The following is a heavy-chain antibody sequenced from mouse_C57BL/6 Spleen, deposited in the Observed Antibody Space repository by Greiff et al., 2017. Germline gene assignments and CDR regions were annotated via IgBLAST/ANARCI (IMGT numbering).Heavy chain of an antibody. D-gene: IGHD2-5*01. J-gene: IGHJ2*01. CDR1: GYTFTSYG. CDR3: ARIPYSNYDFDY. V-gene: IGHV1-81*01. CDR2: IYPRSGNT. Sequence: VQLQQSGAELARPGASVKLSCKASGYTFTSYGISWVKQRTGQGLEWIGEIYPRSGNTYYNEKFKGKATLTADKSSSTAYMELRSLTSEDSAVYFCARIPYSNYDFDYWGQGTTLTVSS.